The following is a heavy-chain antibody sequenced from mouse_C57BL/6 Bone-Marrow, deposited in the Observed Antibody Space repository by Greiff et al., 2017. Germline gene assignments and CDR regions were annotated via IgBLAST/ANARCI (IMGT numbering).Heavy chain of an antibody. D-gene: IGHD2-2*01. CDR2: IDPSDSYT. CDR3: ARGYDDAIDY. V-gene: IGHV1-69*01. Sequence: VQLQQPGAELVMPGASVKLSCKASGYTFTSYWMHWVKQRPGQGLEWIGEIDPSDSYTNYNQKFKGKSTLTVDKSSSTAYMQLSSLTSEDSAVYYRARGYDDAIDYWGQGTSVTVSS. CDR1: GYTFTSYW. J-gene: IGHJ4*01.